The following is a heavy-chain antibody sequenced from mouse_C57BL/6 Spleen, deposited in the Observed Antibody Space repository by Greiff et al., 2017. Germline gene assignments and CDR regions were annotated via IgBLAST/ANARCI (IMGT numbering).Heavy chain of an antibody. V-gene: IGHV1-53*01. D-gene: IGHD2-5*01. CDR3: AMAYYSNYRFDY. CDR1: GYTFTSYW. CDR2: INPSNGGT. Sequence: ASGYTFTSYWMHWVKQRPGQGLEWIGNINPSNGGTNYNEKFKSKATLTVDKSSSTAYMQLSSLTSEDSAVYYCAMAYYSNYRFDYWGQGTTLTVSS. J-gene: IGHJ2*01.